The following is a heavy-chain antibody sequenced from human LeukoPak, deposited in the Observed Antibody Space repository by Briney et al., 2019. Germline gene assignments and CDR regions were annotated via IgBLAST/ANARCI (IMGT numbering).Heavy chain of an antibody. Sequence: GGSLRLSCAASGFTFSSYGMHWVRQAPGKGLEWVAVIWYDGSNKYYADSVKGRFTISRDNSKNTLYLQMNSLRAEDTAVYYCARAQTGTEPWFDYWGQGTLVTVSS. J-gene: IGHJ4*02. CDR1: GFTFSSYG. D-gene: IGHD1-1*01. V-gene: IGHV3-33*01. CDR2: IWYDGSNK. CDR3: ARAQTGTEPWFDY.